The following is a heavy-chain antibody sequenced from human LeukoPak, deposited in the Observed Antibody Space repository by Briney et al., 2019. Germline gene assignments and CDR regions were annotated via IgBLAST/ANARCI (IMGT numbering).Heavy chain of an antibody. J-gene: IGHJ6*02. CDR3: ARDEYCSSTSCYGYYYYGMDV. Sequence: GASVKVSCKASGYTFTSYYIHWVRQAPGQGLEWMGIINPSGGSTSYAQKFQGRVTMTRDTSTSTVYMELSSLRSEDTAVYYCARDEYCSSTSCYGYYYYGMDVWGQGTTVTVSS. CDR2: INPSGGST. CDR1: GYTFTSYY. D-gene: IGHD2-2*01. V-gene: IGHV1-46*01.